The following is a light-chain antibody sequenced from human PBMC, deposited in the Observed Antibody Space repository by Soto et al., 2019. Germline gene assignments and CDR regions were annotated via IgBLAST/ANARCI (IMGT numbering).Light chain of an antibody. J-gene: IGKJ1*01. Sequence: DIVMTQSPDSLAVSLGERATINCKSSQSVLYSSNNKNYLAWYQQKPGQPPKLLIYWASTRESGVPDRFSGSGSGTDSTLTISSLQDEDVAVYYCQQYYSTRSVGQGTKVEIK. CDR3: QQYYSTRS. V-gene: IGKV4-1*01. CDR1: QSVLYSSNNKNY. CDR2: WAS.